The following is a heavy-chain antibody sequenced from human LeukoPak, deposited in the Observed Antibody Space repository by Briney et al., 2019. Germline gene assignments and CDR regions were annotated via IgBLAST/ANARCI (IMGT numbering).Heavy chain of an antibody. CDR2: IYYSGST. D-gene: IGHD6-19*01. Sequence: PSGTLSLTCTVSGGSISSSSYYWGWIRQPPGKGLEWIGSIYYSGSTYYNPSLKSRVTISVDTSKNQFSLKLSSVTAADTAVYYCARHKVKVAVDYWGQGTLVTVSS. V-gene: IGHV4-39*01. J-gene: IGHJ4*02. CDR1: GGSISSSSYY. CDR3: ARHKVKVAVDY.